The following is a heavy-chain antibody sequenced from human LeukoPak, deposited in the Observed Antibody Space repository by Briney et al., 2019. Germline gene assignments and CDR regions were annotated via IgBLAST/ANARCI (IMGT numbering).Heavy chain of an antibody. D-gene: IGHD6-13*01. CDR2: INTNTGNP. V-gene: IGHV7-4-1*02. CDR1: GYTFTSYA. CDR3: ASSYIAAAGSVLYYGMDV. Sequence: APVKVSCKASGYTFTSYAMNWVRQAPGQGLEWMGWINTNTGNPTYAQGFTGRFVFSLDTSVSTAYLQISSLKAEDTAVYYCASSYIAAAGSVLYYGMDVWGQGTTVTVSS. J-gene: IGHJ6*02.